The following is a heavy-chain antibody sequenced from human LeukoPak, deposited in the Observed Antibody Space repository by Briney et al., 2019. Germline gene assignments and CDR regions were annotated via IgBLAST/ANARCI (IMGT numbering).Heavy chain of an antibody. J-gene: IGHJ6*03. D-gene: IGHD3-9*01. CDR1: GYTFTSYG. CDR3: AREQGGYDILTGYYLRYYYMDV. Sequence: ASVKVSCKASGYTFTSYGISWVRQAPGQGLEWMGWISAYNGNTNYAQKFQGRVTMTRDTSISTAYMELSRLRSDDTAVYYCAREQGGYDILTGYYLRYYYMDVWGKGTTVTISS. V-gene: IGHV1-18*01. CDR2: ISAYNGNT.